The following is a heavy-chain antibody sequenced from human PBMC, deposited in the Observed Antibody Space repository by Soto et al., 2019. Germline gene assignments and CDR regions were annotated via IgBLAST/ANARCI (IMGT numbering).Heavy chain of an antibody. V-gene: IGHV4-59*01. J-gene: IGHJ4*02. CDR2: IYYSGST. CDR3: ARGLTGVDY. CDR1: GGSISSYY. D-gene: IGHD7-27*01. Sequence: SETLSLTCTVSGGSISSYYWSWIRQPPGKGLEWIGYIYYSGSTNYNPSLKSRVTISVDTSKNQFSLKLSSVTAADTAVYYCARGLTGVDYWGQGSLVTVSS.